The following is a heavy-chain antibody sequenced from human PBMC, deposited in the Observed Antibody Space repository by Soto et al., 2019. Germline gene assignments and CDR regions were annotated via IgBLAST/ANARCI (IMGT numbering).Heavy chain of an antibody. Sequence: PSETLSLTSTVSGFNISSYYWSWIRQPPGKGLEWIGYIYYSGSTNYNPSLKSRVTISVDTSKNQFSLKLSSVTAADTAVYYCARGVVPYYDILTGYSKYYFDYWGQGTLVTVSS. J-gene: IGHJ4*02. CDR2: IYYSGST. D-gene: IGHD3-9*01. CDR3: ARGVVPYYDILTGYSKYYFDY. CDR1: GFNISSYY. V-gene: IGHV4-59*01.